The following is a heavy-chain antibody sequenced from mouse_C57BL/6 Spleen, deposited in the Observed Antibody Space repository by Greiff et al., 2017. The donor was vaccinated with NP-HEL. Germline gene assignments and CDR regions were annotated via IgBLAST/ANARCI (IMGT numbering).Heavy chain of an antibody. CDR1: GYTFTSYW. J-gene: IGHJ2*01. V-gene: IGHV1-7*01. D-gene: IGHD1-1*01. CDR3: ARSLYYDGEGFDY. Sequence: QVQLKQSGAELAKPGASVKLSCKASGYTFTSYWMHWVKQRPGQGLEWIGYINPSSGYTKYNQKFKDKATLTADKSSSTAYMQLSSLTYEDSAVYYCARSLYYDGEGFDYWGQGTTLTVSS. CDR2: INPSSGYT.